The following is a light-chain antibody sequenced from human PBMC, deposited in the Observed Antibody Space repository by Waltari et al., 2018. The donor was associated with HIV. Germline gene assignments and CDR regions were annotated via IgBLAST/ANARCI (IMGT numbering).Light chain of an antibody. CDR3: NSYAGSNNVV. CDR1: SSDVGGYNY. CDR2: EVS. V-gene: IGLV2-8*01. J-gene: IGLJ2*01. Sequence: QSALTQPPSASGSPGQSVTISCTGTSSDVGGYNYVSWYQQHPGKAPKLMIDEVSKRPSGVPDRFSGSKSGNTASLTVSGLQAEDEADYYCNSYAGSNNVVFGGGTKVTVL.